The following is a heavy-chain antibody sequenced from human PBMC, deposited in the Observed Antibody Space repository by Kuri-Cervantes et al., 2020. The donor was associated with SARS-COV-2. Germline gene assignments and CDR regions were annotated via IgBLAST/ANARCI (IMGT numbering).Heavy chain of an antibody. CDR3: ARDEYSGDIVAPDY. Sequence: GESLKISCAASGFTFSSYWMRWVRQAPGKGLEWVANIKQDGSEKYYVDSVKGRFTISRDNAKNSLCLQMNSLRAEDTAVYYCARDEYSGDIVAPDYWGQGTLVTVSS. CDR2: IKQDGSEK. D-gene: IGHD2-15*01. CDR1: GFTFSSYW. J-gene: IGHJ4*02. V-gene: IGHV3-7*05.